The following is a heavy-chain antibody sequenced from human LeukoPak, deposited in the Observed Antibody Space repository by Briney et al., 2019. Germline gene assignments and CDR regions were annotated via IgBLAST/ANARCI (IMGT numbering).Heavy chain of an antibody. Sequence: PGGSLRLSCAASGFTFSSYDMSWVRQAPGKGLEGVSGISGSGGSTYYEDSVKGRFNISRDNTKNTVYMQMNRLRCEDTAVYYCAKGIVGATRKINFFDYWGQGTLVTVSS. V-gene: IGHV3-23*01. D-gene: IGHD1-26*01. CDR2: ISGSGGST. CDR1: GFTFSSYD. J-gene: IGHJ4*02. CDR3: AKGIVGATRKINFFDY.